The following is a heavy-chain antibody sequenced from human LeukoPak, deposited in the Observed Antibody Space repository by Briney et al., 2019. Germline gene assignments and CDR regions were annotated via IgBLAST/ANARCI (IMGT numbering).Heavy chain of an antibody. CDR3: ASGSWAAGRFDP. CDR2: IIPIFGTA. D-gene: IGHD1-26*01. J-gene: IGHJ5*02. V-gene: IGHV1-69*05. Sequence: ASVKVSCKASGGTFSSYAISWVRQAPGQGLEWMGGIIPIFGTANYAQKFQGRVTITTDESTSTAYMELSSLRSEDTAVYYCASGSWAAGRFDPWGQGTLVTVSS. CDR1: GGTFSSYA.